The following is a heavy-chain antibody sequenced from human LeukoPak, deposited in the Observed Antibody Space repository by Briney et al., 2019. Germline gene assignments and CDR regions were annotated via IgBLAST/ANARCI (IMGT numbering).Heavy chain of an antibody. CDR1: GFSFRSHG. Sequence: GGSLRLSCAASGFSFRSHGMHWVRQAPGKGLEWVAVIWYDGSNKYYADSVKGRFTISRDNSKNTLSLQMNSLRAEDTAVYYCARDIYSKYVDVWGRVTLVTVSS. CDR2: IWYDGSNK. J-gene: IGHJ2*01. V-gene: IGHV3-33*01. D-gene: IGHD2-15*01. CDR3: ARDIYSKYVDV.